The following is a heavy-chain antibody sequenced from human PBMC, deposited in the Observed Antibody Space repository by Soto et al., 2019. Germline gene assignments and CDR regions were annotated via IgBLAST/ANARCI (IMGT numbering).Heavy chain of an antibody. D-gene: IGHD4-17*01. Sequence: QVQLQESGPGLVKPSQTLSLNCTVSGGSISSGNYYWSWIRQPQGKGLEWIGFISYSGTTHYSASLRSRVSISVDTSKNQFSLDLSSVTAADTAVYYCATMGTPVTGLYYFDYWGQGTLVTVSS. CDR3: ATMGTPVTGLYYFDY. CDR1: GGSISSGNYY. CDR2: ISYSGTT. V-gene: IGHV4-30-4*01. J-gene: IGHJ4*02.